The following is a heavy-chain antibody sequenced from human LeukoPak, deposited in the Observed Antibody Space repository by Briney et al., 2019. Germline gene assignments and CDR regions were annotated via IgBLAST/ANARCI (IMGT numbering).Heavy chain of an antibody. Sequence: SETLSLTCTVSGGSMSSSSYYWGWIPQPPGRVLEGIGSSYDSDSTYDNPYLKSRVTISVDTSKNQFSLKLSSVTAADTAVYYCASVSSGWYTPTTWFDPWGQGTLVTVSS. V-gene: IGHV4-39*01. CDR1: GGSMSSSSYY. CDR3: ASVSSGWYTPTTWFDP. J-gene: IGHJ5*02. CDR2: SYDSDST. D-gene: IGHD6-19*01.